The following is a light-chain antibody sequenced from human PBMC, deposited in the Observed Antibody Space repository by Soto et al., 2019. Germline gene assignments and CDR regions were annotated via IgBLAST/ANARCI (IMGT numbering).Light chain of an antibody. Sequence: QSALTQPASVSGSPGQSITISCTGTRSDVGSNSLVSWYQQHPGKAPRLMIYEGSKRPSGVSNRFSGSRSANTASLTISGLQADDESEYYCAAYGGSNLVFGGGTKLTVL. V-gene: IGLV2-23*01. J-gene: IGLJ3*02. CDR2: EGS. CDR1: RSDVGSNSL. CDR3: AAYGGSNLV.